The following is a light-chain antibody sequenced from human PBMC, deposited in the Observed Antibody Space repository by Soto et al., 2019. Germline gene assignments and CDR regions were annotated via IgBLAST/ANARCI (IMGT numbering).Light chain of an antibody. Sequence: QMNKSPATLSAYIGDRVTITCRASQRFNTWLAWYQQKPGKAPKLLIYDASNLQSGVPSRFSGSGSGTEFTLTISSLQPDDFATYYCQQYNSYPWTFGQVTMVDVK. CDR2: DAS. CDR1: QRFNTW. V-gene: IGKV1-5*01. J-gene: IGKJ1*01. CDR3: QQYNSYPWT.